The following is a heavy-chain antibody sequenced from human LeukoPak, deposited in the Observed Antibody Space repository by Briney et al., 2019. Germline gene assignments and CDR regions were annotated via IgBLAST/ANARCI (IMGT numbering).Heavy chain of an antibody. J-gene: IGHJ3*02. Sequence: ASVKVSCKASGYTFTGYYMHWVRQAPGQGLEWMGWINPNSGGTNYAQKFQGRVTMTRDTSISTAYMELSRLRSDDTAVYYCARDFGSGWNYDAFDIWGQGTMVTVSS. V-gene: IGHV1-2*02. CDR3: ARDFGSGWNYDAFDI. D-gene: IGHD6-19*01. CDR2: INPNSGGT. CDR1: GYTFTGYY.